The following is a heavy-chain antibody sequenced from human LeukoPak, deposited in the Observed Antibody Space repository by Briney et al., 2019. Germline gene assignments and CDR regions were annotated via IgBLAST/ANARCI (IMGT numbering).Heavy chain of an antibody. J-gene: IGHJ3*02. Sequence: GASVKVSCKASGYTXTAYYMHWVRQAPGQGLEWMGWINPHSGGTNYAQKFQGRVTMTRDTSISTAYMELSRLRSDDTAVYYCARDYYDSSGFGAFDIWGQGTMVTVSS. CDR2: INPHSGGT. V-gene: IGHV1-2*02. CDR3: ARDYYDSSGFGAFDI. CDR1: GYTXTAYY. D-gene: IGHD3-22*01.